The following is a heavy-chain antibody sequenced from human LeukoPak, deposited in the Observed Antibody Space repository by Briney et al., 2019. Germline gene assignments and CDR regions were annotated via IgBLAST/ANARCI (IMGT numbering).Heavy chain of an antibody. Sequence: PSQTLSLTCTVSGGSISSGDYYWSWIRQPPGKGLEWIGYIYTSGSTNYNPSLKSRVTMSVDTSKNQFSLKLSSVTAADTAVYYCARGRAYDFLEDYWGQGTLVTVSS. D-gene: IGHD3-3*01. J-gene: IGHJ4*02. V-gene: IGHV4-30-4*01. CDR2: IYTSGST. CDR1: GGSISSGDYY. CDR3: ARGRAYDFLEDY.